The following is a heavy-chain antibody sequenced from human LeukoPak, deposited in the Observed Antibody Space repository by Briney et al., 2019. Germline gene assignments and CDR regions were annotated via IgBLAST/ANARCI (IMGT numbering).Heavy chain of an antibody. V-gene: IGHV4-30-2*01. CDR1: GGSISSGGYY. Sequence: PSQTLSLTCAVSGGSISSGGYYWSWIRQPPGKGLEWIGYICHSGSTYYNPSLKSRVTISVDRSKNQFSLKLSSVTAADTAVYYCARGRDGYNWIWGQGTLVTVSS. CDR2: ICHSGST. CDR3: ARGRDGYNWI. D-gene: IGHD5-24*01. J-gene: IGHJ4*02.